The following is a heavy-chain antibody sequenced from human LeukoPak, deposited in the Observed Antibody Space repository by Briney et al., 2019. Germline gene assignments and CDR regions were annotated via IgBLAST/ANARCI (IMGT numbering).Heavy chain of an antibody. V-gene: IGHV1-8*02. CDR1: GYTFTGYY. Sequence: GASVKVSCKASGYTFTGYYMHWVRQAPGQRPEWMGWMSPNSGDTGYAQKFQDRVTMTRNTSISTAYMELSSLRSDDTAVYYCARDLEYYDFWSGHYYYYGMDVWGQGTTVTVSS. D-gene: IGHD3-3*01. CDR2: MSPNSGDT. CDR3: ARDLEYYDFWSGHYYYYGMDV. J-gene: IGHJ6*02.